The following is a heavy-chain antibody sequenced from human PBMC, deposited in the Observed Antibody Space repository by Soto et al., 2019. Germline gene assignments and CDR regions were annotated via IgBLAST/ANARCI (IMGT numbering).Heavy chain of an antibody. D-gene: IGHD6-19*01. J-gene: IGHJ5*02. CDR1: GYTFPSYD. V-gene: IGHV1-8*01. CDR3: ASENEQWLKTNHWFDP. CDR2: MNPNSGNT. Sequence: ASVKVSCKASGYTFPSYDINWVRQAPGQGLEWMGWMNPNSGNTGYAQKFQGRVTMTRNTSISTAYMELRSLRSDDTAVYYCASENEQWLKTNHWFDPWGQGTMVTVSS.